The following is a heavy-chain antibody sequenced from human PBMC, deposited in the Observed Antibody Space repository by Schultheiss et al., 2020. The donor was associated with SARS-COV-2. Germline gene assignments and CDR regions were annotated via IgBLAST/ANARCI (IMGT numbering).Heavy chain of an antibody. J-gene: IGHJ5*02. V-gene: IGHV4-61*02. Sequence: SQTLSLTCTVSGGSISSGSYYWSWIRQPAGKGLEWIGRIYTSGSTNYNPSLKSRVTISVDKSKNQFSLQLTSVTAADTAVYYCARGFWGDWFDPWGQGTLVTVSS. CDR3: ARGFWGDWFDP. CDR1: GGSISSGSYY. D-gene: IGHD3-16*01. CDR2: IYTSGST.